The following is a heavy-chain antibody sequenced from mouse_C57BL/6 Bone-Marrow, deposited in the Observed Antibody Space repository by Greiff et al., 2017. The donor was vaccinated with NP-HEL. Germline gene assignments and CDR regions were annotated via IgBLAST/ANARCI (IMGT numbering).Heavy chain of an antibody. V-gene: IGHV1-74*01. CDR1: GYTFTSYW. D-gene: IGHD2-3*01. J-gene: IGHJ1*03. Sequence: QVQLQQPGAELVKPGASVKVSCKASGYTFTSYWMHWVKQRPGQGLEWIGRIHPSYSDTNYNQKFKGKATLTVDKSSSTAYMQLSSLTSEDSAVYYCATYDGYYPYWYFDVWGTGTTVTVSS. CDR2: IHPSYSDT. CDR3: ATYDGYYPYWYFDV.